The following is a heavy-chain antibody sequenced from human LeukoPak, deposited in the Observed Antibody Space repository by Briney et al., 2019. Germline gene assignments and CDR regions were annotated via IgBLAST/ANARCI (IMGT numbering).Heavy chain of an antibody. Sequence: GVSLRLSCAASGFTFTSYAMSWVRQAPGKGLEWVSAISGGGGGTYYADSVKGRFTISRDNSKNTLYLQMNSLRPEDTAVYYCAKVADLVVAHYYIDYWGQGTLVTVSS. D-gene: IGHD2-15*01. CDR1: GFTFTSYA. CDR3: AKVADLVVAHYYIDY. CDR2: ISGGGGGT. V-gene: IGHV3-23*01. J-gene: IGHJ4*01.